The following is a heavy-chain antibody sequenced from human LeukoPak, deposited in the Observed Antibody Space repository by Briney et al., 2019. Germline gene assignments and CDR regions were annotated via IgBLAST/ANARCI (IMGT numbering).Heavy chain of an antibody. D-gene: IGHD3-10*01. V-gene: IGHV3-7*03. CDR1: GFTFSSYW. CDR3: AKDLWWFGEFPNAFEN. CDR2: IKQDGSEK. J-gene: IGHJ3*02. Sequence: GGSLRLSCAASGFTFSSYWMSWVRQAPGKGLEWVANIKQDGSEKYYVDSVKGRFTISRDNSKNTLYRQMNSLRAEDTAIYYCAKDLWWFGEFPNAFENWGQGTMVTGSS.